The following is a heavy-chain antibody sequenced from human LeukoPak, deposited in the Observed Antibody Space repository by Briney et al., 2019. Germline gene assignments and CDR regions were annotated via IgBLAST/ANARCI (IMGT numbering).Heavy chain of an antibody. J-gene: IGHJ6*02. Sequence: SETLSLTCTVSGGSISSSSYYWGWIRQPPGKGLEWIGSIYYSGSTYYNPSLKSRVTISVDTSKNQFSLKLSSVTAADTAVYYCARPIELDAIHGMDVWGQGTTITVSS. CDR3: ARPIELDAIHGMDV. D-gene: IGHD2-8*01. CDR2: IYYSGST. V-gene: IGHV4-39*01. CDR1: GGSISSSSYY.